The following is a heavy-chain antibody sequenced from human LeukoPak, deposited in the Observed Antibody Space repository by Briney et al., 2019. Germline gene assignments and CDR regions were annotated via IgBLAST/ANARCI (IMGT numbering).Heavy chain of an antibody. CDR3: ARSRLTKGYFDL. Sequence: PGGSLRLSCAASGFTFSSYSMNWVRQAPGKGLEWVSSISSSSSYIYYADSVKGRFTISRDNAKNSLYLQMNSLRAEDTAVYYCARSRLTKGYFDLWGRGTLVTVSS. CDR2: ISSSSSYI. CDR1: GFTFSSYS. J-gene: IGHJ2*01. V-gene: IGHV3-21*01. D-gene: IGHD3-9*01.